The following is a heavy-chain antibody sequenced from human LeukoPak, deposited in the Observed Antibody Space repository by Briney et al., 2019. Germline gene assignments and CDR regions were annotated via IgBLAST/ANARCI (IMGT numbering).Heavy chain of an antibody. CDR2: ISSSGSTI. CDR1: GFTFSSYA. J-gene: IGHJ4*02. D-gene: IGHD6-19*01. V-gene: IGHV3-48*01. Sequence: PGGSLRLSCAASGFTFSSYAMSWVRQAPGKGLEWVSYISSSGSTIYYADSVKGRFTISRDNAKNSLYLQMNSLRAEDTAVYYCAREVTARIAVAKPFDYWGQGTLVTVSS. CDR3: AREVTARIAVAKPFDY.